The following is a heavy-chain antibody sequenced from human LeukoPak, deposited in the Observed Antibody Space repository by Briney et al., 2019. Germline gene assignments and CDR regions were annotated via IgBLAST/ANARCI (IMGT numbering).Heavy chain of an antibody. D-gene: IGHD6-19*01. CDR2: MNPNSGNT. CDR1: GYTFTSYD. J-gene: IGHJ4*02. Sequence: EASVKVSCKASGYTFTSYDTNWVRQATGQGLEWMGWMNPNSGNTGYAQKLQGRVTMTTDTSTSTAYMELRSLGSDDTAVYYCARQPAGWFDYWGQGTLVTVSS. V-gene: IGHV1-8*01. CDR3: ARQPAGWFDY.